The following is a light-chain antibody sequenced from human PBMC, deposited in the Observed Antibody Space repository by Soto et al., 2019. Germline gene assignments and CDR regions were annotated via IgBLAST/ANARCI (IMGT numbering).Light chain of an antibody. CDR1: QSIGSW. CDR3: QQYNSYSS. J-gene: IGKJ1*01. Sequence: DIQMTQSPSTLSASVGDRVTITCRAMQSIGSWLAWFQQKPGKAPKVLIYKASSLESGVPSRFSGSGSGTEFTLTISILQPNDFATYYCQQYNSYSSFGQGTKVDI. CDR2: KAS. V-gene: IGKV1-5*03.